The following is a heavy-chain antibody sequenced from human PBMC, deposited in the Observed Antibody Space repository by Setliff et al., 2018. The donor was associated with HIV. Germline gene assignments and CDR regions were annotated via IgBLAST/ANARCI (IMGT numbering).Heavy chain of an antibody. CDR2: ISAYNGNT. CDR3: ARVASTIFGVVITLINWFDP. V-gene: IGHV1-18*01. J-gene: IGHJ5*02. CDR1: GYTFTSYG. D-gene: IGHD3-3*01. Sequence: ASVKVSCKASGYTFTSYGISWVRQAPGQGLEWMGRISAYNGNTNYAQKLQGRVTMTTDTSTSTAYMELRSLRSDDTAVYYCARVASTIFGVVITLINWFDPWGQGTLVTVSS.